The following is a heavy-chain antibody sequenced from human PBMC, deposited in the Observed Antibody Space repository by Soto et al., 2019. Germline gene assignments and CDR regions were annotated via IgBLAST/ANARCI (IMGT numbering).Heavy chain of an antibody. Sequence: QVQLEQSGAEVKKPGASVKVSCKASGYTFTSYGISWVRQAPGQGLEWMGWISAYNGNTNYAQKLQGRVTMTTDTSTSTAYMELRSLRSDDTAVYYCARVAPPGYCISTSCYKGPNNFDYWGQGTLVTVSS. CDR2: ISAYNGNT. V-gene: IGHV1-18*01. D-gene: IGHD2-2*02. J-gene: IGHJ4*02. CDR3: ARVAPPGYCISTSCYKGPNNFDY. CDR1: GYTFTSYG.